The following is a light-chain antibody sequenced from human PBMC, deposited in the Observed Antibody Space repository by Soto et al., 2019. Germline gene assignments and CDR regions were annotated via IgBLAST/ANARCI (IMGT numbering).Light chain of an antibody. Sequence: EIVLTQSPGTLSLSPGERATLSCRASQSVSSSYLAWYQQKPGQAPRLLIYGASSRATGIPDRFSGSGSGTDFTLTISRLEPEVFAEYYCQHYGSPPTFGQGTKVEIK. CDR2: GAS. CDR3: QHYGSPPT. V-gene: IGKV3-20*01. CDR1: QSVSSSY. J-gene: IGKJ1*01.